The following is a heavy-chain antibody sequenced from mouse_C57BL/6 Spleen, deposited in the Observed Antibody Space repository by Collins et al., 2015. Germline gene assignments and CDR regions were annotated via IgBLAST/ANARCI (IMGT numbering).Heavy chain of an antibody. D-gene: IGHD2-1*01. J-gene: IGHJ4*01. CDR2: INTETGEP. CDR1: GYTFTDYS. V-gene: IGHV9-2-1*01. Sequence: QIQLVQSGPELKKPGETVKISCKASGYTFTDYSMHWMKRAPGKGLKWMGWINTETGEPTYADDFKGRFAFSLETSASTAYLQINNLKNEDTATYFCARRNDNYPYTVDYWGQGTSVTVSS. CDR3: ARRNDNYPYTVDY.